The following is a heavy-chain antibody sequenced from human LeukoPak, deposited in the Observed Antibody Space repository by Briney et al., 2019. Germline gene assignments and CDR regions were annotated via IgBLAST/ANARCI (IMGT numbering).Heavy chain of an antibody. J-gene: IGHJ5*02. CDR1: GYTFTGYY. CDR3: ARDWGFYSSFNWFDP. Sequence: GASVKVSCKASGYTFTGYYMHWVRQAPGQGLEWMGWINPNSGGTNYAQKFQGRVTMTRDTSISTAYMELSRLRSDDTAMYFCARDWGFYSSFNWFDPWGQGTLVTVSS. V-gene: IGHV1-2*02. D-gene: IGHD6-6*01. CDR2: INPNSGGT.